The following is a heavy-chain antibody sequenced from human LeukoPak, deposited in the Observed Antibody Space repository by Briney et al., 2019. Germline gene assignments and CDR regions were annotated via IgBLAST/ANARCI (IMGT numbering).Heavy chain of an antibody. CDR3: ARDSSGTTVTTDGMDV. V-gene: IGHV4-31*03. D-gene: IGHD4-17*01. CDR2: IYYSGST. J-gene: IGHJ6*02. Sequence: SETLSLTCTVSGXSISSGGYYWSWIRQHPGKGLEWIGYIYYSGSTYYNPSLKSRVTISVDTSKNQFSLKLSSVTAADTAVYYCARDSSGTTVTTDGMDVWGQGTTVTVSS. CDR1: GXSISSGGYY.